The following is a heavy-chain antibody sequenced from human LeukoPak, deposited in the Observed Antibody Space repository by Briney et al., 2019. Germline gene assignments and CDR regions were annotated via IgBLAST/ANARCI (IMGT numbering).Heavy chain of an antibody. CDR3: ARGAGEYGSGTFYYYGMDV. Sequence: GGSLRLSCAASGFTVSSIYMSWVRQAPGKGLEWVSVIYSGGSTYYADSVKGRFTISRDNSKNTLYLQMNSLRAEDTAVYYCARGAGEYGSGTFYYYGMDVWGQGTTVTVSS. V-gene: IGHV3-66*01. CDR2: IYSGGST. D-gene: IGHD3-10*01. CDR1: GFTVSSIY. J-gene: IGHJ6*02.